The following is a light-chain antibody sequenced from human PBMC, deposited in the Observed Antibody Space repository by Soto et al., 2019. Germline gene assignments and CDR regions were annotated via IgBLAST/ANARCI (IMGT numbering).Light chain of an antibody. CDR2: AAS. J-gene: IGKJ1*01. Sequence: DIQMTQSPSSLSASVGDRVTXXXXASQSISGYLNWYQKKSGQAPRLLMYAASSLQSGVPSRFSGSGSGTDFTLTISSLQPEDSATYYCQQSDSMPWTFGQGTKVDIK. CDR3: QQSDSMPWT. CDR1: QSISGY. V-gene: IGKV1-39*01.